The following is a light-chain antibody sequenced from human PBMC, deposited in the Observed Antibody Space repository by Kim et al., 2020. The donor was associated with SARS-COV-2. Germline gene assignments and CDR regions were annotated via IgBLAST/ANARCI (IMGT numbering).Light chain of an antibody. CDR3: QVWDSASDHVI. CDR1: DIEAKS. CDR2: DDR. V-gene: IGLV3-21*02. J-gene: IGLJ2*01. Sequence: SYELTQPHSVSVAPGQTATITCGGNDIEAKSVHWYQQRPGQAPVVVVHDDRDRPSGIPERFSGSNSGNTATLTITWVEDGDEADYYCQVWDSASDHVIFGGGTQLTVL.